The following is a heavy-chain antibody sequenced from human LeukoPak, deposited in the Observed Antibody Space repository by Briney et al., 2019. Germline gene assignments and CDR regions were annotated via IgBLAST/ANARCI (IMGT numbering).Heavy chain of an antibody. J-gene: IGHJ6*02. V-gene: IGHV4-59*01. CDR1: GFTFSDYY. Sequence: PGGSLRLSCAASGFTFSDYYMSWIRQPPGKGLEWIGYIYYSGSTNYNPSLKSRVTISVDTSKNQFSLKLSSVTAADTAVYYCARAMWYDFSNKKNYGMDVWGQGTTVTVSS. D-gene: IGHD3-3*01. CDR2: IYYSGST. CDR3: ARAMWYDFSNKKNYGMDV.